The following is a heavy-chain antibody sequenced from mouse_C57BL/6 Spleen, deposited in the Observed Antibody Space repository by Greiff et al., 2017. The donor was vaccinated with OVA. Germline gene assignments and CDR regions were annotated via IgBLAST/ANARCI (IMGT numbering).Heavy chain of an antibody. D-gene: IGHD3-2*02. CDR3: ARKETRQLRLDYYAMDY. V-gene: IGHV2-9-1*01. J-gene: IGHJ4*01. CDR1: GFSLTSYA. CDR2: IWTGGGT. Sequence: VQLQQSGPGLVAPSQSLSITCTVSGFSLTSYAISGVRQPPGKGLEWLGVIWTGGGTNYNSALKSRLSISKDNSKSQVFLKMNSLQTDDTARYYCARKETRQLRLDYYAMDYWGQGTSVTVSS.